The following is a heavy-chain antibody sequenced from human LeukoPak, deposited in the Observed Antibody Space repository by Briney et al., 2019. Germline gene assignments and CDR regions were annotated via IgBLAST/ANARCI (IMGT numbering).Heavy chain of an antibody. CDR2: IRTDGNNA. CDR3: AKDRDIVVVPAVLS. V-gene: IGHV3-74*01. J-gene: IGHJ4*02. D-gene: IGHD2-2*01. CDR1: GFTFSSYW. Sequence: GGSLRLSCAASGFTFSSYWMHWVRQAPGKGLVWVSHIRTDGNNAIYADSVKGRFTISRDNARNTLYLQMNSLRAEDTAVYYCAKDRDIVVVPAVLSWGQGTLVTVSS.